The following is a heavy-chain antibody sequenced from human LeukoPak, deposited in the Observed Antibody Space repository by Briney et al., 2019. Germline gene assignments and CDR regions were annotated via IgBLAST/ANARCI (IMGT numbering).Heavy chain of an antibody. D-gene: IGHD3-10*01. CDR1: GFTFSSYA. Sequence: PGGSLRLSCAAFGFTFSSYAMSWVRQAPGKGLEWVSAISGSGGSTYYVDSVKGRFTIPRDNSKNTLYLQMNSLRAEDTAVYYCAEDPFGWFGELPPDYWGQGTLVTVSS. J-gene: IGHJ4*02. CDR3: AEDPFGWFGELPPDY. CDR2: ISGSGGST. V-gene: IGHV3-23*01.